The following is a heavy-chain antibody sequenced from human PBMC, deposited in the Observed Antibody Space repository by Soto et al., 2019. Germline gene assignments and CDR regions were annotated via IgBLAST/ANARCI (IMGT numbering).Heavy chain of an antibody. J-gene: IGHJ5*02. CDR3: TRQIHDPTRKEGQYDFWSGYYTGWFDP. D-gene: IGHD3-3*01. Sequence: GGSLRLSCAASGFTFSGSAMHWVRQASGKGLEWVGRIRSKANSYATAYAASVKGRFTISRDDSKNTAYLQMNSLKTEDTAVYYCTRQIHDPTRKEGQYDFWSGYYTGWFDPWGQGTLVTVSS. CDR1: GFTFSGSA. V-gene: IGHV3-73*01. CDR2: IRSKANSYAT.